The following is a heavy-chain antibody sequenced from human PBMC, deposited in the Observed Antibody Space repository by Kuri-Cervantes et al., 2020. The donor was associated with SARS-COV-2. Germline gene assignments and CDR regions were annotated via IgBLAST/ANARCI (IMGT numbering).Heavy chain of an antibody. D-gene: IGHD7-27*01. Sequence: ASVKVSCKASGYTFTGYYMHWVRQAPGQGLEWMGWISAYNAYTDYAQKFKGRVTMTTDTTTSTACMELRRLTSDDTAIYYCAGSVTGDLGDYWGQGTLVTVSS. CDR2: ISAYNAYT. V-gene: IGHV1-18*04. CDR3: AGSVTGDLGDY. J-gene: IGHJ4*02. CDR1: GYTFTGYY.